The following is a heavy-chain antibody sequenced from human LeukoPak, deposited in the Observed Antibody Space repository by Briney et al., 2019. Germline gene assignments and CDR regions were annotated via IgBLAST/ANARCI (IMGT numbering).Heavy chain of an antibody. J-gene: IGHJ5*02. CDR3: GRGFLVIQLWLNPFDP. V-gene: IGHV1-2*02. D-gene: IGHD5-18*01. Sequence: ASVKVSCKASGYTFTGYYMHWVRQAPGQGLEWMGWINPNSGGTNYAQKLQGRVTMTRDTSISTASMELRRLRSDETAVYYCGRGFLVIQLWLNPFDPWGQGTLVTVSS. CDR2: INPNSGGT. CDR1: GYTFTGYY.